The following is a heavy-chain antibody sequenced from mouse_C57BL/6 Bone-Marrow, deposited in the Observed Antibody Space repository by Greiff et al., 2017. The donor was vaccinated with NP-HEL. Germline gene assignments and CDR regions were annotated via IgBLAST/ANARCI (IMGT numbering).Heavy chain of an antibody. CDR1: GFTFSSYA. V-gene: IGHV5-4*01. J-gene: IGHJ4*01. CDR2: ISDGGSYT. Sequence: EVMLVESGGGLVKPGGSLKLSCAASGFTFSSYAMSWVRQTPEKRLEWVATISDGGSYTYYPDNVKGRFTISRDNAENNLYLQMSHLKSEDTAMYYCARDQSTVVEGYYAMDYWGQGTSVTVSS. CDR3: ARDQSTVVEGYYAMDY. D-gene: IGHD1-1*01.